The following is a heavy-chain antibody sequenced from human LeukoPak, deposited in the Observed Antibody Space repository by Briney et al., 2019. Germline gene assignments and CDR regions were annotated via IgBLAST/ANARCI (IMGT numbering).Heavy chain of an antibody. D-gene: IGHD2-15*01. CDR2: ISYDGSNK. CDR3: AKDRSVPTTRDRAFDI. CDR1: GFTFSSHA. V-gene: IGHV3-30-3*01. Sequence: GGSLRLSCAASGFTFSSHAMHWVRQAPGKGLEWVAVISYDGSNKYYADSVKGRFTISRDNSKNTLYLQMNSLRAEDTAVYYCAKDRSVPTTRDRAFDIWGQGTMVTVSS. J-gene: IGHJ3*02.